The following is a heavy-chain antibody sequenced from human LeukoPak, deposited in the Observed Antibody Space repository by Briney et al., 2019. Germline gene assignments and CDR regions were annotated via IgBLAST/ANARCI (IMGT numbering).Heavy chain of an antibody. J-gene: IGHJ3*02. CDR1: GYTFTSYY. V-gene: IGHV1-46*01. CDR3: ARVGSYGAFDI. Sequence: ASVTVSCKASGYTFTSYYMHWVRQAPGQGLEWMGIINPSGGSTNYAQKFQGRVTMTRDTSKNQFSLKLSSVTAADTAVYYCARVGSYGAFDIWGQGTMVTVSS. CDR2: INPSGGST. D-gene: IGHD3-16*01.